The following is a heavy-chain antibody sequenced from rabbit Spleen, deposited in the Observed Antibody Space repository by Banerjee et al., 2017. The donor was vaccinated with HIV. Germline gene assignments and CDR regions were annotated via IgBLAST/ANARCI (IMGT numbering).Heavy chain of an antibody. V-gene: IGHV1S40*01. CDR2: IDTGSSGFT. J-gene: IGHJ3*01. D-gene: IGHD8-1*01. CDR1: GFSFSSSYY. Sequence: QSLEESGGDLVKPGASLTLTCTASGFSFSSSYYMCWVRQAPGKGLEWIACIDTGSSGFTYFATWAKGRFTISKTSSTTVTLQVTRLTAADTATYFCARDSGSSFSSYGMDLRGQGTLVTVS. CDR3: ARDSGSSFSSYGMDL.